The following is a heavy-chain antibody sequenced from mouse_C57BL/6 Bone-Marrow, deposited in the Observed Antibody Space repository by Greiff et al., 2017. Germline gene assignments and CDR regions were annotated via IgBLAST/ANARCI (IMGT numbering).Heavy chain of an antibody. D-gene: IGHD3-2*02. Sequence: QVQLQQSGAELARPGASVKLSCKASGYTFTSYGISWVKQRTGQGLEWIGEIYPRSGNTYYNEKFKGKATLTADKSSSTAYMELRSLTSEDSAVYFCARFGAQATFAYWGQGTLVTVSA. CDR2: IYPRSGNT. J-gene: IGHJ3*01. CDR3: ARFGAQATFAY. CDR1: GYTFTSYG. V-gene: IGHV1-81*01.